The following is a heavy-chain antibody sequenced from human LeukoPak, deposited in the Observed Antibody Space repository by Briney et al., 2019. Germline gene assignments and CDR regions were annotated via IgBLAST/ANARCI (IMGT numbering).Heavy chain of an antibody. CDR2: IYYSGST. CDR1: GGSFSGYY. D-gene: IGHD1-26*01. J-gene: IGHJ4*02. V-gene: IGHV4-59*01. Sequence: SETLSLTCAVYGGSFSGYYWSWIRQTPGKGLEWIGYIYYSGSTNFNPSLKSRVTISVDTSKNQFSLKMSSVTAADTAVYYCARDVGATPGYFDYWGQGTLVTVSS. CDR3: ARDVGATPGYFDY.